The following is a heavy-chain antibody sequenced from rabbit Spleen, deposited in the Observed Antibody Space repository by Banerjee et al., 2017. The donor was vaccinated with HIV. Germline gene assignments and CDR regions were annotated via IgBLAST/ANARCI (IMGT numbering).Heavy chain of an antibody. J-gene: IGHJ4*01. D-gene: IGHD1-1*01. Sequence: QSLEESGGDLVKPGASLTLTCTASGVSLSSNYYMCWVRQAPGKGLEWIACIDVVRSGSTYYASWAKGRFTISKISSTTVTLQMTSLTAADTATYFCARDLIGIIGWNFYLWGPGTLVTVS. CDR2: IDVVRSGST. CDR1: GVSLSSNYY. CDR3: ARDLIGIIGWNFYL. V-gene: IGHV1S40*01.